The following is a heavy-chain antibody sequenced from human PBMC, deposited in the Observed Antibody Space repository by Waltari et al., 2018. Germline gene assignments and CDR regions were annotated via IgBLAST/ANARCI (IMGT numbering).Heavy chain of an antibody. D-gene: IGHD4-4*01. CDR2: IFYSGST. CDR1: VGSISRYY. V-gene: IGHV4-59*01. CDR3: ARARYSNFNNHYYYIDV. J-gene: IGHJ6*03. Sequence: QVQLQESGPGLVKPSETLSLTCTVSVGSISRYYWSWIRQPPGKGLEWIGYIFYSGSTNYNPSLNNRVTISVDTSKSQFSLRLSSVTAADTAVYYCARARYSNFNNHYYYIDVWGKGTTVTVSS.